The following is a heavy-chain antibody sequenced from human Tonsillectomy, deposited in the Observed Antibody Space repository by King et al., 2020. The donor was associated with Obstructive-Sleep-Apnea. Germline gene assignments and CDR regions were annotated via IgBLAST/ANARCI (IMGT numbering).Heavy chain of an antibody. V-gene: IGHV1-2*02. CDR2: INPNSGGT. D-gene: IGHD2-15*01. CDR1: GYTFTGYY. CDR3: ARDRPNCSGGSCSSFYYYGMDV. J-gene: IGHJ6*02. Sequence: QLVQSGAEVKKPGASVKVSCKASGYTFTGYYMHWVRQAPGQGLEWMGWINPNSGGTNYAQKFQGRVTMTRDTSISTAYMELSRLRSDDTAGYYCARDRPNCSGGSCSSFYYYGMDVWGQGTTVTVSS.